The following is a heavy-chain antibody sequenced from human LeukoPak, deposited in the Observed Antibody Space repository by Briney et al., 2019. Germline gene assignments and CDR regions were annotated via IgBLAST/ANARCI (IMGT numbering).Heavy chain of an antibody. D-gene: IGHD3-22*01. J-gene: IGHJ4*02. CDR3: ARQIYTSGYYFYFDY. Sequence: SETLSLTCTVSGGSISSSSYYWGWIRQPPGKGLEWIGSIYYSGSTYYNPSLKSRVTISVDTSKNQCSLKLSSVTTADTAVYYCARQIYTSGYYFYFDYWGQGTLVTVSS. CDR2: IYYSGST. CDR1: GGSISSSSYY. V-gene: IGHV4-39*01.